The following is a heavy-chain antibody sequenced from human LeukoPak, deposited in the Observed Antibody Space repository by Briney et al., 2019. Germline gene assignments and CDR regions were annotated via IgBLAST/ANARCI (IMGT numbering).Heavy chain of an antibody. CDR3: ARDGGVAAAPFDP. J-gene: IGHJ5*02. V-gene: IGHV3-7*01. CDR1: GFTLSTYW. Sequence: GGSLRLFCAASGFTLSTYWMTWVRQAPGKGLEWVAYIRQDGSEKYYVDSVKGRFTISRDNAKNSLYLQMDSLRVEDTAVYYCARDGGVAAAPFDPWGQGTLVTVSS. D-gene: IGHD2-2*01. CDR2: IRQDGSEK.